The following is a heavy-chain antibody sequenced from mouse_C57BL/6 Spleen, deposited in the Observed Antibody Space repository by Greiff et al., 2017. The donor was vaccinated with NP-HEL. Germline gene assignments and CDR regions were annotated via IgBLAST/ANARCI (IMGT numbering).Heavy chain of an antibody. CDR2: IYPGDGDT. Sequence: QVQLKQSGPELVKPGASVKISCKASGYAFSSSWMNWVKQRPGKGLEWIGRIYPGDGDTNYNGKFKGKATLTADKSSSTAYMQLSSLTSEDSAVYFCAREGDDHDGGLFAYWGQGTLVTVSA. J-gene: IGHJ3*01. D-gene: IGHD2-4*01. CDR3: AREGDDHDGGLFAY. CDR1: GYAFSSSW. V-gene: IGHV1-82*01.